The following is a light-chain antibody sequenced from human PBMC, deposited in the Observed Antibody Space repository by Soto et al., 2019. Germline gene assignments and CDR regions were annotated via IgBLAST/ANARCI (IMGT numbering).Light chain of an antibody. J-gene: IGKJ2*01. V-gene: IGKV3-15*01. Sequence: EIVLTQSPGTLSLSPGERTTLSCRASQSVSSNFLDWYQQKPGQAPTLLIFGASARATGIPARFSGSGSGTEFTLTISSLQSEDFAVYYCQHYNNWPFTFGQGTKLEIK. CDR1: QSVSSN. CDR3: QHYNNWPFT. CDR2: GAS.